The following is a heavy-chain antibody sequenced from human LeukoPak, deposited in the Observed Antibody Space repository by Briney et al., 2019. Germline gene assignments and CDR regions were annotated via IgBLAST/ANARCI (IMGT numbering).Heavy chain of an antibody. CDR2: ISSSGAII. CDR1: GVTFSNYE. Sequence: PGGSLRLSCAVSGVTFSNYEKNWVRQAPGKGLEWLSHISSSGAIIYYADSVKGRFTISKDNAKNSLYLQMNSLRAEDTAVYYCAARFLEWSDVWGQGTLVTVSS. V-gene: IGHV3-48*03. CDR3: AARFLEWSDV. J-gene: IGHJ4*02. D-gene: IGHD3-3*01.